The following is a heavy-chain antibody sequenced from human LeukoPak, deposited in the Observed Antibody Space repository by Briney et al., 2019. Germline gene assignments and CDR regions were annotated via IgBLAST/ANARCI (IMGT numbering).Heavy chain of an antibody. V-gene: IGHV3-53*01. CDR1: GFTVSSNY. CDR2: IYSGGST. D-gene: IGHD3-9*01. CDR3: SKWGDYDVLTGYYDSDF. J-gene: IGHJ4*02. Sequence: PGGSLRLSCAASGFTVSSNYMSWVRQAPGKGLEWVSVIYSGGSTYYADSVKGRFTISRDNSKNTLFLQMNSLRVEDTALYYCSKWGDYDVLTGYYDSDFWGQGTLVTVSS.